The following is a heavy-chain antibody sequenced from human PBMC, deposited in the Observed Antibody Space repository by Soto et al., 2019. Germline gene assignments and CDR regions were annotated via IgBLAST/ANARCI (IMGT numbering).Heavy chain of an antibody. CDR2: IYYSGST. Sequence: SETLSLTCTVSGGSISSYYWSWIRQPPGQGLEWIGYIYYSGSTNYNPSLKSRVTISVDTSKNQFSLKLSSVTAADTAVYYCARGGGHYDFWSGYYGNYYYYYGMDVWGQGTTVTVS. CDR1: GGSISSYY. V-gene: IGHV4-59*01. CDR3: ARGGGHYDFWSGYYGNYYYYYGMDV. J-gene: IGHJ6*02. D-gene: IGHD3-3*01.